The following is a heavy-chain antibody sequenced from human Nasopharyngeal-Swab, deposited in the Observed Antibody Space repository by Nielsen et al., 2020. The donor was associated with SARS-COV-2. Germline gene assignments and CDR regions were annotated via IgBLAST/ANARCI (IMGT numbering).Heavy chain of an antibody. J-gene: IGHJ4*02. CDR2: IYYSGST. D-gene: IGHD3-3*01. Sequence: SETLSLTCTVFGGSISSYYWNWIRQPPGKGLEWIGCIYYSGSTNYNPSLKSRVTISVDTSKNQFSLKLSSVTAADTAVYYCARAQLDFWSGYYQYHLDYWGQGTLVTVSS. CDR3: ARAQLDFWSGYYQYHLDY. CDR1: GGSISSYY. V-gene: IGHV4-59*13.